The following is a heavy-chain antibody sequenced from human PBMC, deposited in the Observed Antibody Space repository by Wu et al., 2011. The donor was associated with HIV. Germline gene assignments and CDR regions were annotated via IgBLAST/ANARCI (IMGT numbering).Heavy chain of an antibody. CDR2: IIPIFGTG. CDR3: ARDLVPHDAFDI. J-gene: IGHJ3*02. Sequence: QVQLLQSGAEVKKPGSSVKVSCKASGGTFSSYFISWVRQAPGQGLEWMGGIIPIFGTGNYAQKFQGRVTMTTDTSTSTAYMELRSLRSDDTAVYYCARDLVPHDAFDIWGQGTMVTVSS. V-gene: IGHV1-69*05. CDR1: GGTFSSYF. D-gene: IGHD6-13*01.